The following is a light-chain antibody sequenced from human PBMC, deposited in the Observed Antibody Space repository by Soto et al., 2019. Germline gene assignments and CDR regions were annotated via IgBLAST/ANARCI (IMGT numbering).Light chain of an antibody. Sequence: QSVLTQPASVSGSPAQSITISCTGTSSDVGGYNYVSWYQHHPGKAPKLIIYEVSYRPSGVSNRFSGSKSGNTASLTISGLQADDEADYYCTSYTKSSPLVFGTGTKVTV. CDR3: TSYTKSSPLV. CDR1: SSDVGGYNY. J-gene: IGLJ1*01. V-gene: IGLV2-14*01. CDR2: EVS.